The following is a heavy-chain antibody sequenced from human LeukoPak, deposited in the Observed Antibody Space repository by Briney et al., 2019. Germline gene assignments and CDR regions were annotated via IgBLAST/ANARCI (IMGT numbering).Heavy chain of an antibody. V-gene: IGHV3-21*01. CDR2: ISAVSSST. D-gene: IGHD2-21*01. CDR1: GFTFSNYN. J-gene: IGHJ4*02. CDR3: AICGGGACHKGYSDH. Sequence: GGSLRLSCVGSGFTFSNYNMNWVRQAPGQGLEWVSSISAVSSSTHYADSLKGRFTISRDNAKNSLYLQMNSLRAEDTAVYYCAICGGGACHKGYSDHWGQGTLVTVSS.